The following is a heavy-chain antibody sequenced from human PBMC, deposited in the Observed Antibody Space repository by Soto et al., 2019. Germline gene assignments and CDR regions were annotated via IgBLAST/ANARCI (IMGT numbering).Heavy chain of an antibody. D-gene: IGHD5-18*01. J-gene: IGHJ6*02. V-gene: IGHV6-1*01. CDR1: GDSVSSNSAA. CDR2: TYYRSKWYN. CDR3: ARGEHTAMVTYYYYGMDV. Sequence: SQTLSLTCAISGDSVSSNSAAWNWIRQSPSRGLEWLGRTYYRSKWYNDYAVSVKSRITINPDTSKNQFSLQLNSVTPEDTAVYYCARGEHTAMVTYYYYGMDVCGQGTMVTLS.